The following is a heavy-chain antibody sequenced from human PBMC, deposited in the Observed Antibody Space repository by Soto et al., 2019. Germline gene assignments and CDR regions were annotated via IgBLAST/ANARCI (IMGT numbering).Heavy chain of an antibody. CDR2: IIPIFGSA. CDR1: GGTFSSYA. CDR3: ARDLKRYYDSSGYGYYYYGMDV. J-gene: IGHJ6*02. Sequence: QVQLVQSGAEVKKPGSSVKVSCKASGGTFSSYAISWVRQAPGQGLEWMGGIIPIFGSANYAQKFQGRVTITADESTSTAYMDLSSLRSEDTAVYYCARDLKRYYDSSGYGYYYYGMDVWGQGPTVTVSS. D-gene: IGHD3-22*01. V-gene: IGHV1-69*01.